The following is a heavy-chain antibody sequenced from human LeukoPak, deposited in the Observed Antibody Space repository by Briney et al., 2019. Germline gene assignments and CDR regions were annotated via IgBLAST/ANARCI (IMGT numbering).Heavy chain of an antibody. CDR3: AKHSSLGSSSWYFPYYFDY. J-gene: IGHJ4*02. CDR1: GFTFSSYA. D-gene: IGHD6-13*01. Sequence: GGSLRLSCAASGFTFSSYAMSWVRQAPGKGLEWVSAISGSGGSTYYADSVKGWFTISRDNSKNTLYLQMNSLRAEDTAVYYCAKHSSLGSSSWYFPYYFDYWGQGTLVTVSS. CDR2: ISGSGGST. V-gene: IGHV3-23*01.